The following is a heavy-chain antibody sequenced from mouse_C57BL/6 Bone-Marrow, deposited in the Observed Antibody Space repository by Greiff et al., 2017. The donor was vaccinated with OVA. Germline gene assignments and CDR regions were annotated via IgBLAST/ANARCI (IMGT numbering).Heavy chain of an antibody. Sequence: SGPVLVKPGASVKMSCKASGYTFTDYYMNWVKQSHGKSLEWIGVINPYNGGTSYNQKFKGKATLTVDKSSSTAYMELNSLTSEDSAVYYCARLDYDYDGFDYWGQGTTLTVSS. CDR2: INPYNGGT. D-gene: IGHD2-4*01. CDR1: GYTFTDYY. V-gene: IGHV1-19*01. J-gene: IGHJ2*01. CDR3: ARLDYDYDGFDY.